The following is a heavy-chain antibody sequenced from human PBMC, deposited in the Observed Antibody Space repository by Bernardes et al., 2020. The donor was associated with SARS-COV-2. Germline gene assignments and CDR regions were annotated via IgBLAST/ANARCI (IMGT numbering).Heavy chain of an antibody. CDR2: INHSGST. J-gene: IGHJ5*02. Sequence: SEPLSLTCAVYGGSFSGYYWSWIRQPPGKGLEWIGEINHSGSTNYNPSLKSRVTISVDTSKNQFSLKLSSVTAADTAVYYCARGYGSKKPRRRTINWFDPWGQGTLVTVSS. D-gene: IGHD3-10*01. CDR3: ARGYGSKKPRRRTINWFDP. V-gene: IGHV4-34*01. CDR1: GGSFSGYY.